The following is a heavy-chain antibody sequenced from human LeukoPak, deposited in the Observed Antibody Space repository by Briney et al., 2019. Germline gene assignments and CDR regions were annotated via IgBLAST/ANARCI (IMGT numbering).Heavy chain of an antibody. CDR2: IYYSGST. D-gene: IGHD4-17*01. CDR1: GGSISSYY. V-gene: IGHV4-59*12. J-gene: IGHJ4*02. CDR3: ARADYGDYKFDY. Sequence: SETLSLTCTVSGGSISSYYWSWIRQPPGKGLEWIGYIYYSGSTNYNPSLKSRVTISVDRSKNQFSLKLSSVTAADTAVYYCARADYGDYKFDYWGQGTLVTVSS.